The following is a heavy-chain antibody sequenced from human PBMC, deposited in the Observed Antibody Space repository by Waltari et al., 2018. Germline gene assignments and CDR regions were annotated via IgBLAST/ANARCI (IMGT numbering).Heavy chain of an antibody. Sequence: QVQLVESGGGVVQPGGSLRLSCAASGFTFSSYGMHWVRQAPGKGLEWVAFIRYDGSNKDYADSVKGRFTISRDNSKITLYLQMNSLRAEDTAVYYCAKDSSPYYFDYWGQGTLVTVSS. J-gene: IGHJ4*02. D-gene: IGHD2-2*01. CDR2: IRYDGSNK. V-gene: IGHV3-30*02. CDR3: AKDSSPYYFDY. CDR1: GFTFSSYG.